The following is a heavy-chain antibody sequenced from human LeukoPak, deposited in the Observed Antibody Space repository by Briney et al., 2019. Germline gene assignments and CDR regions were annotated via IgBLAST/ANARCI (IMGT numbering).Heavy chain of an antibody. V-gene: IGHV4-59*01. CDR2: IYYSGST. CDR3: ATTSATYYDFWSENYYFDY. J-gene: IGHJ4*02. D-gene: IGHD3-3*01. CDR1: GGSIRSYY. Sequence: SETLSLTCTVSGGSIRSYYWSWIRQPPGKGLEWIGYIYYSGSTNYNPSLKSRVTISVDTSKNQFSLKLSSVTAADTAVYYCATTSATYYDFWSENYYFDYWGQGTLVTVSS.